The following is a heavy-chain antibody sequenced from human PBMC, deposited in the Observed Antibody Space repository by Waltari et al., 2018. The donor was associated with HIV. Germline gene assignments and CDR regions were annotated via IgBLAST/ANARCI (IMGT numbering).Heavy chain of an antibody. D-gene: IGHD3-22*01. Sequence: QVQLVESGGGVVQPGGSLRVSCEASGFSFNSYSLHWVRRAPSKGLEWVAVMSHDGRKEYYADSVKGRFTISRENSKNTLYLEMNSLRVEDTAVYFCARSWYYDSSPYGMDIWGQGTTVTVSS. V-gene: IGHV3-30*01. CDR2: MSHDGRKE. CDR3: ARSWYYDSSPYGMDI. CDR1: GFSFNSYS. J-gene: IGHJ6*02.